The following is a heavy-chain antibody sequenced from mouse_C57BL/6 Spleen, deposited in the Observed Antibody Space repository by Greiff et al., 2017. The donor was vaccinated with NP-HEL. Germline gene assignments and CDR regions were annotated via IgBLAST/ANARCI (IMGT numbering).Heavy chain of an antibody. CDR3: ARDGSGYFDY. V-gene: IGHV1-82*01. J-gene: IGHJ2*01. CDR1: GYAFSSSW. CDR2: IYPGDGDT. D-gene: IGHD3-2*02. Sequence: ESGPELVKPGASVKISCKASGYAFSSSWMNWVKQRPGKGLEWIGRIYPGDGDTNYNGKFKGKATLTADKSSSTAYMQLSSLTSEDSAVYFCARDGSGYFDYWGQGTTLTVSS.